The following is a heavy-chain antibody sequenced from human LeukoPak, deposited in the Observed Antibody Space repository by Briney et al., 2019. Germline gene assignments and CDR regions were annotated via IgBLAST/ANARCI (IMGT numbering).Heavy chain of an antibody. V-gene: IGHV4-39*01. D-gene: IGHD5-18*01. CDR3: ARRQWWIQEEDNWLDP. CDR2: IYYSGST. Sequence: SETLSLTCTVSGGSINTSAKYWGWIRQSPGNGLEWIGSIYYSGSTSYNPSLKSRVTISADMSKNQFSLKLSSVTAADTAVYYCARRQWWIQEEDNWLDPWGQGTLVTVSS. CDR1: GGSINTSAKY. J-gene: IGHJ5*02.